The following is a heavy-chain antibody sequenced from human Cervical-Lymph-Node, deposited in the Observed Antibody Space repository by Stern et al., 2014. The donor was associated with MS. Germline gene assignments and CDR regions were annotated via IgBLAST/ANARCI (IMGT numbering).Heavy chain of an antibody. CDR2: INPSGGST. J-gene: IGHJ6*02. Sequence: QMQLVQSGAEVKKPGASVKVSCKASGYTFTSYYMHWVRQAPGQGLEWMGIINPSGGSTSYAQKFQGRVTMTRDSSTTTFYMELSSRRSEDTAVYYCARDPPSIQLPYDYYGRDVWGQGTTVTVS. D-gene: IGHD2-2*01. V-gene: IGHV1-46*01. CDR3: ARDPPSIQLPYDYYGRDV. CDR1: GYTFTSYY.